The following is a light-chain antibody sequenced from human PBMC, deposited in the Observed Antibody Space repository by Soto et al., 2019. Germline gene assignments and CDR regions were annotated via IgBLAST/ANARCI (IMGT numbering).Light chain of an antibody. V-gene: IGKV4-1*01. Sequence: DIVMTQSPDSLAVSLGERATIHCKSSQSLLINSNNKNYLAWYQQRPGQPPKLLIYWASTRHSGVPDRFSGSGSRTDFTLTINSLQAEDLAVYYCHQYYSPPQPFGQGTKVEIK. CDR2: WAS. CDR1: QSLLINSNNKNY. J-gene: IGKJ1*01. CDR3: HQYYSPPQP.